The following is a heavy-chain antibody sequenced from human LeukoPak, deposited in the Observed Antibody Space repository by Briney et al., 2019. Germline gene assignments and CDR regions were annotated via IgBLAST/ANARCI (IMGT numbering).Heavy chain of an antibody. Sequence: GGSLRLSCAASGFTFSCYWMHWVRQAPGKGLVWVSRINTDGSSTSYADSVKGRFTISRDNAKNTLYPQMNSLRAEDTAVYYCARGPTTYFDCWGQGTLVTVSS. V-gene: IGHV3-74*01. D-gene: IGHD1-1*01. CDR2: INTDGSST. CDR1: GFTFSCYW. CDR3: ARGPTTYFDC. J-gene: IGHJ4*02.